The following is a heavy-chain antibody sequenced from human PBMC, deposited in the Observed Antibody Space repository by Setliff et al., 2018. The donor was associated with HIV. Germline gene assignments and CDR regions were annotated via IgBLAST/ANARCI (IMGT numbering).Heavy chain of an antibody. Sequence: SETLSLTCTVSGGSISTNSYYWGWIRQSPGKGLEWVGNVHNSGGTNYNPSLKSRVTMSVDTAKNQFSLQLTSVTAADTAVYYCVNPSGAMGDFDSWGQGTLVTVSS. CDR3: VNPSGAMGDFDS. CDR1: GGSISTNSYY. CDR2: VHNSGGT. J-gene: IGHJ4*02. V-gene: IGHV4-39*01. D-gene: IGHD3-16*01.